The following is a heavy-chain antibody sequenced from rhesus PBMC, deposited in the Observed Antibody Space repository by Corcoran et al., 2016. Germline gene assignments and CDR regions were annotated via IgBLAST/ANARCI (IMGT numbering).Heavy chain of an antibody. D-gene: IGHD1-20*01. CDR2: ISNGGTNT. Sequence: EVQLVESGGGLAKPGGSLRLSCAASGIIFSDYYLACVRQAPWTGLEWVSRISNGGTNTWHADSGEGRFTISRENAKNTLYLQMDGLRAEDTAVYYCARDGRYSWNNNNPDYWGQGVLVTVSS. CDR3: ARDGRYSWNNNNPDY. J-gene: IGHJ4*01. CDR1: GIIFSDYY. V-gene: IGHV3-178*01.